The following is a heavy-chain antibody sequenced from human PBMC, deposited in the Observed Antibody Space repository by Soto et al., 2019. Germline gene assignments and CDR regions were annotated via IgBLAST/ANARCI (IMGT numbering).Heavy chain of an antibody. CDR2: ISGSGGTT. CDR3: ALRIGSRTTCPPLNSYFYMDV. Sequence: QLLESGGALVQPGGSLRLSCAASGFTFSNYAMTWVRQAPGKGLEWVSGISGSGGTTFYAGSVKDRFPLYRDNSQNTLFLQMNSLRAEDTTVYYCALRIGSRTTCPPLNSYFYMDVWGKGTTVTVSS. J-gene: IGHJ6*03. CDR1: GFTFSNYA. V-gene: IGHV3-23*01. D-gene: IGHD2-2*01.